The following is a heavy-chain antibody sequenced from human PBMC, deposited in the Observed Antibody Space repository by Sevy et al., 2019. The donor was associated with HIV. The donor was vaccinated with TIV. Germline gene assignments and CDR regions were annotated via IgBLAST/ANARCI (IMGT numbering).Heavy chain of an antibody. CDR1: GGSISSGSYY. CDR2: IYTSGST. D-gene: IGHD3-22*01. J-gene: IGHJ3*02. V-gene: IGHV4-61*02. Sequence: SETLSLTCTVSGGSISSGSYYWSWIRQPAGKGLEWIGRIYTSGSTNYNPSLKSRVTMSVDTSKNQFSLKLSSVTAADTAVYYCARASYYYDSSGYYRPAFDIWGQGTMVTVSS. CDR3: ARASYYYDSSGYYRPAFDI.